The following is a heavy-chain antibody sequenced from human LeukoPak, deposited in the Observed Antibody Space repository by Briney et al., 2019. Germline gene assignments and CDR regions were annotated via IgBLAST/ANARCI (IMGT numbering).Heavy chain of an antibody. Sequence: SVKVSCKASGGTFSSYAISWVRQAPGQGLEWMGGIIPIFGTANYAQKFQGRVTITTDESTSTAYMELSSLRAEDTAVYYCASEYKPRYYGSGSYSRYDYWGQGTLVTVSS. CDR3: ASEYKPRYYGSGSYSRYDY. CDR2: IIPIFGTA. V-gene: IGHV1-69*05. CDR1: GGTFSSYA. D-gene: IGHD3-10*01. J-gene: IGHJ4*02.